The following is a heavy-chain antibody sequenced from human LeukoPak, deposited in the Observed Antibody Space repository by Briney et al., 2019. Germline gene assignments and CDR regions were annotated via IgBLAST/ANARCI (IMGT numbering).Heavy chain of an antibody. J-gene: IGHJ4*02. CDR1: GGSFSGYY. D-gene: IGHD3-22*01. V-gene: IGHV4-34*01. CDR2: INHSGST. CDR3: ARWYYYDSSGYYSGFEY. Sequence: PSETLSLTCAVYGGSFSGYYWSWIRQPPGKGLEWTGEINHSGSTNYNPSLKSRVTISVDTSKNQFSLKLSSVTAADTAVYYCARWYYYDSSGYYSGFEYWGQGTLVTVSS.